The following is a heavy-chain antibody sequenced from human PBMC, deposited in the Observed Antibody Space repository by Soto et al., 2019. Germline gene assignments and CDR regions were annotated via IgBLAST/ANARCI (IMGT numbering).Heavy chain of an antibody. J-gene: IGHJ6*02. D-gene: IGHD2-2*02. CDR3: ARARYCASPSCYKPYYYGMDP. Sequence: QDQLVQSGAEVKKPGASVKISCEASGYTFTSHGISWVRQAPGQGREWLGWISTYNSRTHYAPKVQGRVTMTTDTSPSTAYLDLRSLTFDDTPVYYCARARYCASPSCYKPYYYGMDPWGQGTTVTVSS. CDR2: ISTYNSRT. CDR1: GYTFTSHG. V-gene: IGHV1-18*04.